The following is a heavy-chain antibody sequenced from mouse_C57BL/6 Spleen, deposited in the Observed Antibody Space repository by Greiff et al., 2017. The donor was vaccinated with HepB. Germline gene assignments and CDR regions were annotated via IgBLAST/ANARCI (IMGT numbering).Heavy chain of an antibody. CDR3: ARSGGSSSWFAY. V-gene: IGHV1-81*01. CDR2: IYPRSGNT. D-gene: IGHD1-1*01. Sequence: VQLQQSGAELARPGASVKLSCKASGYTFTSYGISWVKQRTGQGLEWIGEIYPRSGNTYYNEKFKGKATLTADKSSSTAYMELRSLTSEDSAVYFCARSGGSSSWFAYWGQGTLVTVSA. J-gene: IGHJ3*01. CDR1: GYTFTSYG.